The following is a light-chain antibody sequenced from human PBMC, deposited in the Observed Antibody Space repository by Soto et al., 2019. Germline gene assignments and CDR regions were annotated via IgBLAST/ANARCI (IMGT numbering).Light chain of an antibody. J-gene: IGKJ2*01. CDR3: QQYGRSPRT. CDR2: GAS. CDR1: QSVTSSY. Sequence: EIVLTQSPGTLSLSPGERATLSCRASQSVTSSYLAWYQQKPGQAPRLLIYGASSRATSIPNRCSGSGSGTDFTLTISRLEPEDFAVYYCQQYGRSPRTFGQGTQLEIK. V-gene: IGKV3-20*01.